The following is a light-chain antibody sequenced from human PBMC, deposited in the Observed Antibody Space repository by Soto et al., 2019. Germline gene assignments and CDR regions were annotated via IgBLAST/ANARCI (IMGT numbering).Light chain of an antibody. Sequence: QSVLTQPASVSGSPGQSITISCAGTSSDVGGYTYVSWYQQHPGTAPKLMIYDVSNRPSGVSNRFSGSKSGNTASLTISVLQAEDEADYYCTSYTSSSTPYVFGGGTKVTVL. CDR2: DVS. CDR1: SSDVGGYTY. CDR3: TSYTSSSTPYV. V-gene: IGLV2-14*01. J-gene: IGLJ1*01.